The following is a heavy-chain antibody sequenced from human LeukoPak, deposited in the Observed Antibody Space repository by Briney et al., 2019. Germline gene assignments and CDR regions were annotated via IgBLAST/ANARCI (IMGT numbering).Heavy chain of an antibody. Sequence: GESLRLSCAASGFRFKNFGMTWVRQAPGKGLEWVSTIGGSGNGTFYADSVKGRFTISRDNSKNTVFLQMHTLTAEDTAVYYCANGFGRLTAHTYYSSGMDVWGQGTTVTVSS. CDR1: GFRFKNFG. CDR3: ANGFGRLTAHTYYSSGMDV. J-gene: IGHJ6*02. V-gene: IGHV3-23*01. D-gene: IGHD5-12*01. CDR2: IGGSGNGT.